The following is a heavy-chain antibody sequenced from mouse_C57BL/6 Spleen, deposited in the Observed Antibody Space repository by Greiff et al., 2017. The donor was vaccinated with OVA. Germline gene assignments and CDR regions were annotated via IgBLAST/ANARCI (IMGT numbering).Heavy chain of an antibody. CDR3: ARGFYHPCDY. J-gene: IGHJ2*01. Sequence: VQLQQSGAELAKPGASVKLSCKASGYTFTSYWMHWVKQRPGQGLEWIGYINPSSGYTKYNQKFKDKDTLTADKSSSTAYMQLSSLTYEDSAVYYCARGFYHPCDYWRQGTTLTVSS. V-gene: IGHV1-7*01. CDR2: INPSSGYT. CDR1: GYTFTSYW.